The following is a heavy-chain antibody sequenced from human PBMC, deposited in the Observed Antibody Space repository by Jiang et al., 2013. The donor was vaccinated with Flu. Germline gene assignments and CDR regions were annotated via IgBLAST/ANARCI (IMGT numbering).Heavy chain of an antibody. V-gene: IGHV4-59*08. J-gene: IGHJ5*01. CDR1: GDSVTVEY. Sequence: SLSCSVSGDSVTVEYWNWVRQPPGKGLEWIGWTYYRGTPNHNPSLKNRVTISLDASKNQLLLKLTSVTAADTAVYYCAKQRLNHSGTTYYNPSLKSRVTISVDKSKNHFSLNLSSVTAADTAMYYCARESRDYGDYPWTCCFESWGQGTLVTVSS. CDR3: AKQRLNHSGTTYYNPSLKSRVTISVDKSKNHFSLNLSSVTAADTAMYYCARESRDYGDYPWTCCFES. D-gene: IGHD1-14*01. CDR2: TYYRGTP.